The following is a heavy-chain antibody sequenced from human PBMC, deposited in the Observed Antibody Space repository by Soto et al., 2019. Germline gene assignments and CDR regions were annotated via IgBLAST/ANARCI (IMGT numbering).Heavy chain of an antibody. D-gene: IGHD3-10*01. CDR2: IRSKANSYAT. CDR3: TRPSYGSGREYGMDV. Sequence: GGSLRLSCAASGFTFSGSAMHWVRQASGKGLEWVGRIRSKANSYATAYAASVKGRFTISREDSKNTAYLQMNSLKTEDTAVYYCTRPSYGSGREYGMDVWGQGTTVTVSS. CDR1: GFTFSGSA. J-gene: IGHJ6*02. V-gene: IGHV3-73*01.